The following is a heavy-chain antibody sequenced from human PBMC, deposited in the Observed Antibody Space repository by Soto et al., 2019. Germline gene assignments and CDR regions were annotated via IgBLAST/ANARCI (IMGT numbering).Heavy chain of an antibody. V-gene: IGHV4-39*01. Sequence: SETLSLTCSVSGYSVTSSDYYWAWIRQPPGKGLEWIGSMFYSGLTYYNPSLKSRVTLSVDTSKNQFSVRLNSVAAADTAVYYCAPLSVSLSGPYGIHVWGQGTTVTVSS. CDR2: MFYSGLT. CDR3: APLSVSLSGPYGIHV. D-gene: IGHD2-15*01. CDR1: GYSVTSSDYY. J-gene: IGHJ6*02.